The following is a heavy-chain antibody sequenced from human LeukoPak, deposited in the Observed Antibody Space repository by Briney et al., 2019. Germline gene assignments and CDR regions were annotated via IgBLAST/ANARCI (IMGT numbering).Heavy chain of an antibody. V-gene: IGHV3-30*02. CDR1: GFTFSNYG. J-gene: IGHJ4*02. D-gene: IGHD2-21*01. CDR2: IPYDGSNK. CDR3: AKDICGGNCYPHGGY. Sequence: PGGSLRLSCAASGFTFSNYGMHWVRQAPGKGLEWVAFIPYDGSNKYYADSLQGRLIISRDNSMNTLYLQMSSLRAEDTARYYCAKDICGGNCYPHGGYWGQGTLVTVSS.